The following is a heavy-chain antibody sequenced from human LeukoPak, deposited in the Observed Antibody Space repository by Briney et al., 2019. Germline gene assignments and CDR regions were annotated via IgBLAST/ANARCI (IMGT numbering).Heavy chain of an antibody. CDR1: GYTFTSYA. CDR3: ARGEDAFDI. CDR2: INAGNGNT. V-gene: IGHV1-3*01. J-gene: IGHJ3*02. Sequence: ASVKVSCKASGYTFTSYALHWVRQAPGQRLEWMGWINAGNGNTKYSQEFQGRVTMTTDTSTSTAYMELRSLRSDDTAVYYCARGEDAFDIWGQGTMVTVSS.